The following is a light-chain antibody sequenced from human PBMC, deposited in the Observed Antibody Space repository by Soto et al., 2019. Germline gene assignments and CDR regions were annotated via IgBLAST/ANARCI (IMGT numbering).Light chain of an antibody. V-gene: IGLV2-14*01. CDR1: SSDVGGYNY. J-gene: IGLJ2*01. CDR2: DVS. CDR3: SSYTSSSTPCV. Sequence: QSALTQPAYVSGSPGQSITISCTGTSSDVGGYNYVSWYQQHPGKAPKLMIYDVSNRPSGVSNRFSGSKSGNTASLTISGLQAEDEADYYCSSYTSSSTPCVFGGGTKLTVL.